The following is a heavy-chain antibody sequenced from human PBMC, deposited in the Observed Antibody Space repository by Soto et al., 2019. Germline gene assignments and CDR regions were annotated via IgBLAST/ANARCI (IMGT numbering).Heavy chain of an antibody. J-gene: IGHJ5*02. CDR1: GFSLTTRGVG. V-gene: IGHV2-5*02. CDR3: AHIPNYYQYDWFDP. D-gene: IGHD3-16*01. CDR2: IYWDDDK. Sequence: ITLKESGPTLVKPTQTLTLTCTFSGFSLTTRGVGVGWIRQPPGKALECLALIYWDDDKRYSPSLQSRLSITKDTSKNQVVLTMTNVDPVDTPTYYCAHIPNYYQYDWFDPWGQGTLVSVSS.